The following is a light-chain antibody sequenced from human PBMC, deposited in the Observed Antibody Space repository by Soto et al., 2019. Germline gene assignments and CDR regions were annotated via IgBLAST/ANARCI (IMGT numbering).Light chain of an antibody. J-gene: IGKJ1*01. CDR1: QSVSNNY. V-gene: IGKV3-20*01. CDR3: QQYGSSGT. CDR2: GAS. Sequence: EMVLTQSPGTLSLSPGERATLSCRASQSVSNNYLAWYQQKPGQAPRLLIYGASNRPTGIPDRYSGSGSGTDFPLTIRRLEPYDFAVYYCQQYGSSGTFGQGTKVELK.